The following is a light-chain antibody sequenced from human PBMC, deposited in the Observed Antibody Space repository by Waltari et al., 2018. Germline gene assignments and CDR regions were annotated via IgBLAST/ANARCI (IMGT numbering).Light chain of an antibody. J-gene: IGLJ3*02. CDR3: CSYAGSS. CDR1: SSDVGSYNL. Sequence: QSALTQPASVSGSPGQSITISCTGTSSDVGSYNLVSWYQQHPGKAPKLMIYEGSKRPSGVSNRVSGSKSGNTASLTISGLQAEDEADYYCCSYAGSSFGGGTKLTVL. V-gene: IGLV2-23*01. CDR2: EGS.